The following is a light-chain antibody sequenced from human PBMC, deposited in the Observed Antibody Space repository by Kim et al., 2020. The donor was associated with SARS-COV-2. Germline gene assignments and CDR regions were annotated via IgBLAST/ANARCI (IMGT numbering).Light chain of an antibody. CDR3: SSYAGSNNLV. CDR2: EVS. V-gene: IGLV2-8*01. CDR1: SSDVGGYNY. J-gene: IGLJ3*02. Sequence: QSALTQPPSASGSPGQSVTISCTGTSSDVGGYNYVSWYQQHPGKAPKLMIYEVSKRPSGVPDRFSVSKSGNTASLTVSGLQAEDEADYYCSSYAGSNNLVFGGGTQLTVL.